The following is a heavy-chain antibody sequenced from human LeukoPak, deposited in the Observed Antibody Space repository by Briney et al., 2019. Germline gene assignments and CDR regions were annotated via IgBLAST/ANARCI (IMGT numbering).Heavy chain of an antibody. Sequence: EASVKVSCKASGGTFSSQTISWVRQAPGQGLEWMGRIIPIFGTANYAQKFQGRVTITTDESTSTAYMELSSLRSEDTAVYYCAREGPWSSSSWYGYFQHWGQGTLVTVSS. CDR3: AREGPWSSSSWYGYFQH. J-gene: IGHJ1*01. D-gene: IGHD6-13*01. V-gene: IGHV1-69*05. CDR2: IIPIFGTA. CDR1: GGTFSSQT.